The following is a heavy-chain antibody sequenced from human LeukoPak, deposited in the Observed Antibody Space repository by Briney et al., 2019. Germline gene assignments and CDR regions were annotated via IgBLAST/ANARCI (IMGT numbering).Heavy chain of an antibody. CDR1: GYTFTGYY. Sequence: ASVKVSCKASGYTFTGYYMHWVRQAPGQGLEWMGWMNPNSGGTNYAQKFQGRVTMTRDTSINTAYMELRSLRSDDTAVYYCARAAYYYGSGSYYGGYWGQGTLVTVSS. CDR3: ARAAYYYGSGSYYGGY. CDR2: MNPNSGGT. D-gene: IGHD3-10*01. V-gene: IGHV1-2*02. J-gene: IGHJ4*02.